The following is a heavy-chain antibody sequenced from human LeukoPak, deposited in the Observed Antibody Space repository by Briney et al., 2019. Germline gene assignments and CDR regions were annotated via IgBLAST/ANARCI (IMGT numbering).Heavy chain of an antibody. D-gene: IGHD2-2*01. CDR3: AKGRRRYQLFPYYYYMDV. Sequence: PGGSLRLSCAASGFTFSSYSMNWVRQAPGKGLEWVSSISSTGNDIYYADSVKGRFTISRDNSKNTLYLQMNSLRAEDTAVYYCAKGRRRYQLFPYYYYMDVWGKGTTVTVSS. CDR2: ISSTGNDI. CDR1: GFTFSSYS. J-gene: IGHJ6*03. V-gene: IGHV3-21*04.